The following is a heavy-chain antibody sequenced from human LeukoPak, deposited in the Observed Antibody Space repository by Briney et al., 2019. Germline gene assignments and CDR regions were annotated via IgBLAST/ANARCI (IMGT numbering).Heavy chain of an antibody. CDR3: ARSEVALFGVAPSWFDP. Sequence: SQTLSLTCTVSGDSISSGDYSWNWIRQHPGKGLEWIGYIHHSGNTFYNPSLESRVTISVATSQNLFSLKLYSVIAADAAVYYCARSEVALFGVAPSWFDPWGQGTLVTVSS. V-gene: IGHV4-31*03. CDR2: IHHSGNT. J-gene: IGHJ5*02. CDR1: GDSISSGDYS. D-gene: IGHD3-3*01.